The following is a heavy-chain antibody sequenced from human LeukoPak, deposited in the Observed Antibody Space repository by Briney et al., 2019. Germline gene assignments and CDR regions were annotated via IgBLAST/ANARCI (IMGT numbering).Heavy chain of an antibody. V-gene: IGHV3-30*03. CDR1: GFAFRNYA. D-gene: IGHD3-3*01. Sequence: GGSLRLSCVASGFAFRNYAMHWVRQAPGKGLEWVAVISHDGHQKYYVDSVKGRFTISRDNAKNSLSLQMNSLRVEDTALYYCARGGISIFGVVIYMDVWGKGITVTVSS. CDR2: ISHDGHQK. CDR3: ARGGISIFGVVIYMDV. J-gene: IGHJ6*03.